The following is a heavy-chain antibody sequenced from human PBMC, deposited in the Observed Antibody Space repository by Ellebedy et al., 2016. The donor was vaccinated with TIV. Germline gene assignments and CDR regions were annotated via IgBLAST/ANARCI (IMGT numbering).Heavy chain of an antibody. CDR1: GFTFSGSA. V-gene: IGHV3-73*01. CDR2: IRSKANSYAT. Sequence: GESLKISCAASGFTFSGSAMHWVRQASGKGLEWVGRIRSKANSYATAYAASVKGRFTISRDDSKNTAYLQMNSLKTEDTAVYYCTRLGINIAEDYWGQGTLVTVSS. CDR3: TRLGINIAEDY. D-gene: IGHD6-13*01. J-gene: IGHJ4*02.